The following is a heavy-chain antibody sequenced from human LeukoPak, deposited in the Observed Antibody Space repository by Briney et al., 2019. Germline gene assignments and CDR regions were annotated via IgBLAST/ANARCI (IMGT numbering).Heavy chain of an antibody. CDR2: ISSGSTI. CDR1: GFTFSDYY. V-gene: IGHV3-11*04. D-gene: IGHD6-19*01. CDR3: ARGIAVAGPAVFRY. Sequence: GGSLRLSCEASGFTFSDYYMSWIRQAPGKGLEWISYISSGSTIYYADSVKGRFTISRDNAKNSLYLQMNSLRAEDTAVYYCARGIAVAGPAVFRYWGQGTLVTVSS. J-gene: IGHJ4*02.